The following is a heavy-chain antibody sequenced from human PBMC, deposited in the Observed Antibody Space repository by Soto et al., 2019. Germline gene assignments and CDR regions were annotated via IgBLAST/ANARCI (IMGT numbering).Heavy chain of an antibody. CDR3: ARSYYYDGTAYYYAY. D-gene: IGHD3-22*01. CDR1: GFMFSVYT. Sequence: GGSLRLSCAGSGFMFSVYTMNWVRQAPGKGLEWVSSINSDSSTIYHADSVKGRFTISRDNAKNSLDLQMNSLRDEDTAVYYCARSYYYDGTAYYYAYWGQVALVTVSS. CDR2: INSDSSTI. J-gene: IGHJ1*01. V-gene: IGHV3-48*02.